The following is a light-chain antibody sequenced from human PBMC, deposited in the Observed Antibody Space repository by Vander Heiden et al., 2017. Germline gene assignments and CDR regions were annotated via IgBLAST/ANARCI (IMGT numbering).Light chain of an antibody. CDR1: QSVSSNY. J-gene: IGKJ2*01. CDR2: GAS. CDR3: QQDGSSPHT. Sequence: EIVLTPSPGTLSLSPGERATLSCRASQSVSSNYLAWYQQKPGQAPRLLIYGASSRATGIPDRFSGSGSGTDFTLSISRLEPEDFAVYYCQQDGSSPHTFGQGTKLEIK. V-gene: IGKV3-20*01.